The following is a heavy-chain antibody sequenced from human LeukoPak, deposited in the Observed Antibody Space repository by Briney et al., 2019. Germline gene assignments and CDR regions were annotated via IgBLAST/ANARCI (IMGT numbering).Heavy chain of an antibody. Sequence: SGGSLRLSCAASGFTFSSYAMHWVRQAPGKGLEWVAVISYDGSNKYYADSVKGRFTISRDNSKNTLYLQMNSLRSDDTAVYYCARGWWGSTSWPHFGFDYWGQGTLVTVSS. CDR3: ARGWWGSTSWPHFGFDY. J-gene: IGHJ4*02. CDR1: GFTFSSYA. V-gene: IGHV3-30-3*01. D-gene: IGHD2-2*01. CDR2: ISYDGSNK.